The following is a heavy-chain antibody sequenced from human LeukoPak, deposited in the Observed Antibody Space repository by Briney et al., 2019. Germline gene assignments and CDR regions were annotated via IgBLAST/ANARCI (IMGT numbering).Heavy chain of an antibody. V-gene: IGHV3-21*01. CDR1: GFTFGSYS. J-gene: IGHJ6*02. D-gene: IGHD6-13*01. CDR3: ARDGSITAAGSYYHYGMDV. CDR2: ISSRSSYI. Sequence: GGSLRLSCAASGFTFGSYSMNWVRQAPGKGLEWVSSISSRSSYIYYADSMKGRFTVSRDNAKNSLFLQMNSLRAEDTAVYYCARDGSITAAGSYYHYGMDVWGQGTTVTVSS.